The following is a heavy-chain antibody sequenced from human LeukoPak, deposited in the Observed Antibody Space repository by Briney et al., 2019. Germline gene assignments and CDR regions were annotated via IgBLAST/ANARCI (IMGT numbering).Heavy chain of an antibody. D-gene: IGHD6-13*01. V-gene: IGHV4-34*01. Sequence: SETLSPTCAVYSGSFSVYYWNWIRQPPGKGLEWIGEINHSGSTNYNPSLKSRVTISVDTSKNQFSLKVSSVTAADTAVYYCARRGAAGPPAYWGQGTLVTVSS. CDR1: SGSFSVYY. CDR2: INHSGST. CDR3: ARRGAAGPPAY. J-gene: IGHJ4*02.